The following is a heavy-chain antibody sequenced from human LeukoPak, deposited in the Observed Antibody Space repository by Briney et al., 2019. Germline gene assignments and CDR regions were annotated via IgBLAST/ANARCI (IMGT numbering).Heavy chain of an antibody. J-gene: IGHJ4*02. CDR1: GFSFNSYI. D-gene: IGHD3-10*01. CDR2: VWDDGNEQ. Sequence: PGGSLRLSCAASGFSFNSYIMHWVRQAPDKGLEWVALVWDDGNEQYYADPVKGRFTISRDNSKNTLYLQMNSLRVEDTAVYYCARASLLWFGEPVFDYWGQGTLVTVSS. V-gene: IGHV3-33*01. CDR3: ARASLLWFGEPVFDY.